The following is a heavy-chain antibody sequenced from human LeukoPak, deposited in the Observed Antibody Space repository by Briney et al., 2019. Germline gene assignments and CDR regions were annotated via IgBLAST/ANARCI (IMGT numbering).Heavy chain of an antibody. CDR3: ARVGVPLCPYSSSWYWACRWSAFDI. Sequence: KPSETLSLTCTVSGGSISSSSYYWGWIRQPPGKGLEWIGSIYYSGSTYYNPSLKSRVTISVDTSKNQFSLKLSSVTAADTAVYYCARVGVPLCPYSSSWYWACRWSAFDIWGQGTMVTVSS. J-gene: IGHJ3*02. V-gene: IGHV4-39*01. CDR1: GGSISSSSYY. CDR2: IYYSGST. D-gene: IGHD6-13*01.